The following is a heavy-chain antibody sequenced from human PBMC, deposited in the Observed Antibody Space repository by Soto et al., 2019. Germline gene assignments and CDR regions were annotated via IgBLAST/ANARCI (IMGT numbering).Heavy chain of an antibody. V-gene: IGHV4-39*01. CDR2: IYYSVPT. Sequence: SETLSLTCSVSGGSISTNDYYWGWVRQPPGKGLEWIGSIYYSVPTYNNPSLKSRITISVDTSKNQLSLKLRSVTAADTAVYYCARIAIVAVVPGATRKGRLYRFDHWGQGTLVPVSS. D-gene: IGHD3-3*01. CDR3: ARIAIVAVVPGATRKGRLYRFDH. J-gene: IGHJ5*02. CDR1: GGSISTNDYY.